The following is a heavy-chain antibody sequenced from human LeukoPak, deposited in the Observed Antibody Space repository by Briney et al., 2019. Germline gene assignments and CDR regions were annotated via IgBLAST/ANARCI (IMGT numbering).Heavy chain of an antibody. J-gene: IGHJ6*02. CDR3: ARMGSSGWFGTYYGMDV. CDR2: ISAYNGNT. Sequence: GASVKVSCTASGYTFISYDISWVRQAPGQGLEWMGWISAYNGNTNYAQKLQGRVTMTTDTSTSTAYMELRSLRSDDTAVYYCARMGSSGWFGTYYGMDVWGQGTTVTVSS. CDR1: GYTFISYD. D-gene: IGHD6-19*01. V-gene: IGHV1-18*01.